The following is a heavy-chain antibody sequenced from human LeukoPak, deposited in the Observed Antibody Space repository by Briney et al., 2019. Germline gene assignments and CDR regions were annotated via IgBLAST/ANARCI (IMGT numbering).Heavy chain of an antibody. D-gene: IGHD1-26*01. J-gene: IGHJ3*02. CDR3: ARLMSPVSIVVPDAFDI. Sequence: GESLNISCKGSGYSFTRYWIAWVRQMPGKGLEWMGIIYPGDSDTRYSPSFQGQVIISADKSISTAYLQWKSLKASDTAMYYCARLMSPVSIVVPDAFDIWGQGTRVTVSS. CDR1: GYSFTRYW. V-gene: IGHV5-51*01. CDR2: IYPGDSDT.